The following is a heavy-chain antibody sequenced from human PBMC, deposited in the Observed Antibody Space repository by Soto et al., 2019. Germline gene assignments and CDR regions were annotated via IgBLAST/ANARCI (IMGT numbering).Heavy chain of an antibody. CDR2: IYPGDSDT. J-gene: IGHJ4*02. D-gene: IGHD3-22*01. Sequence: DSLKISCKGSGFSFSSYWIGWVRQMPGKGLEWMGIIYPGDSDTRYSPSFQGQVTISVDKSVSTAYLQWSSLKASDTAMYYCARRGAYHYDSSGYSAGFWGQGXLVTVYS. V-gene: IGHV5-51*01. CDR1: GFSFSSYW. CDR3: ARRGAYHYDSSGYSAGF.